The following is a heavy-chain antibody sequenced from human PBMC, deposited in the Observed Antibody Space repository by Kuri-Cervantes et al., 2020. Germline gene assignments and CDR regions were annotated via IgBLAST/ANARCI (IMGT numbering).Heavy chain of an antibody. CDR2: INPSGGST. D-gene: IGHD3-10*01. Sequence: ASVKVSCKASGYTFTNYYMHWVRQAPGQGLEWMGIINPSGGSTSYAQKLQGRVTMTRDTSTSTVYRELNSLRSEDTAVYYCARGRPLYASGPFDPWGQGTLVTVSS. J-gene: IGHJ5*02. V-gene: IGHV1-46*04. CDR1: GYTFTNYY. CDR3: ARGRPLYASGPFDP.